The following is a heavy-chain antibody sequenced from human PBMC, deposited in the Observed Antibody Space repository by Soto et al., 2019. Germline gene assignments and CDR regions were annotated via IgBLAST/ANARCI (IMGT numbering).Heavy chain of an antibody. Sequence: ASVKVSCKASGGTFSNHIITWVRQAPGQGLEWMGWISAYNGNTNYAQKLQGRVTMTTDTSTSTAYMELRSLRSDDTAVYYCARGGGPYGDYVDYWGQGTLVTVSS. V-gene: IGHV1-18*01. J-gene: IGHJ4*02. CDR1: GGTFSNHI. D-gene: IGHD4-17*01. CDR2: ISAYNGNT. CDR3: ARGGGPYGDYVDY.